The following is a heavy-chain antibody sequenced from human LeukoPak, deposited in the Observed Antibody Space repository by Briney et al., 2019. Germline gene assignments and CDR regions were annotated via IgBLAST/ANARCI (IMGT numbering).Heavy chain of an antibody. V-gene: IGHV4-34*01. D-gene: IGHD2-15*01. CDR2: INYSGNT. Sequence: SETLSLTCAVYGGSLSGYYWTWVRQTPGKGLEWIGEINYSGNTNYNRSLKSRVTISADTSKNQFFLRLSSVTAADTAVYYCARRGTAYCRGGNCYSDKYFDYWGQGTQVTVSS. CDR3: ARRGTAYCRGGNCYSDKYFDY. CDR1: GGSLSGYY. J-gene: IGHJ4*02.